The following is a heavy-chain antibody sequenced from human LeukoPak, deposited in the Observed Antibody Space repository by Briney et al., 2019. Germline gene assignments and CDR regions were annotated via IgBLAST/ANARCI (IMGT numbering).Heavy chain of an antibody. D-gene: IGHD1-1*01. Sequence: PSETLSLTCAVYGGSISSSSYYWGWIRQPPGKGLEWIGTIYYSGSTYYNPSLKSRVNISVDTSKNKFSLKLRSVTAADTAVYYCARPVPSRLGWFDPWGQGTLVIVSS. CDR3: ARPVPSRLGWFDP. V-gene: IGHV4-39*01. CDR1: GGSISSSSYY. CDR2: IYYSGST. J-gene: IGHJ5*02.